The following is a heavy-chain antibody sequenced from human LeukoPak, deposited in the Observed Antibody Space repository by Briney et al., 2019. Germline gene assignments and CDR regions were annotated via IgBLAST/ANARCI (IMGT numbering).Heavy chain of an antibody. V-gene: IGHV4-59*01. CDR2: IYYTGST. J-gene: IGHJ4*02. CDR3: ARVYQSAEYYFDY. Sequence: PSETLSLTCTVSGGSLDGYYWSSIRQPPGKGLEWIGYIYYTGSTEYHPSLKSRVTISLDTSKNQFSLKLTSVTAADTAVYYCARVYQSAEYYFDYWGQGNLVSVSS. CDR1: GGSLDGYY. D-gene: IGHD2/OR15-2a*01.